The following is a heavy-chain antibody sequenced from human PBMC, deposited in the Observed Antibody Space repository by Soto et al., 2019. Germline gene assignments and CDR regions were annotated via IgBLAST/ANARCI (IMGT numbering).Heavy chain of an antibody. CDR2: IIPIFGTA. V-gene: IGHV1-69*01. CDR1: GGTFSSYA. J-gene: IGHJ4*02. D-gene: IGHD3-10*01. CDR3: AREGITMVRGLSESYYFDY. Sequence: QVQLVQSGAEVKKPGSSVKVSCKASGGTFSSYAISWVRQAPGQGLEWMGGIIPIFGTANYAQKFQGRVPITADESRSTAYMELSSLRSEDTAVYYCAREGITMVRGLSESYYFDYWGQGTLVTVSS.